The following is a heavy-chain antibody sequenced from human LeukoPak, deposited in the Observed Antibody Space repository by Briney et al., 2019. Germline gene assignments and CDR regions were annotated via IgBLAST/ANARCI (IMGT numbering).Heavy chain of an antibody. Sequence: GGSLRLSCAASGFTFSSYAMSWVRQAPGNGLEWVSAIRGSGGTTFYADSVKGRFTISRDNSKNTLYLQMNSLRAEDTAVYYCAKDLAVGGNWGQGALVTVSS. CDR1: GFTFSSYA. CDR3: AKDLAVGGN. D-gene: IGHD3-16*01. V-gene: IGHV3-23*01. J-gene: IGHJ4*02. CDR2: IRGSGGTT.